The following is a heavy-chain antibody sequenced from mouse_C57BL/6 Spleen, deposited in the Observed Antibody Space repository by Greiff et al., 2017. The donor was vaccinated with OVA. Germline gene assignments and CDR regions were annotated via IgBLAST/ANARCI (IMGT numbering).Heavy chain of an antibody. CDR2: IDPSDSET. D-gene: IGHD2-4*01. CDR3: AREGYDYDDGVYAMDY. V-gene: IGHV1-52*01. J-gene: IGHJ4*01. CDR1: GYTFTSYW. Sequence: QVHVKQPGAELVRPGSSVKLSCKASGYTFTSYWMHWVKQRPIQGLEWIGNIDPSDSETHYNQKFKDKATLTVDKSSSTAYMQLSSLTSEDSAVYYCAREGYDYDDGVYAMDYWGQGTSVTVSS.